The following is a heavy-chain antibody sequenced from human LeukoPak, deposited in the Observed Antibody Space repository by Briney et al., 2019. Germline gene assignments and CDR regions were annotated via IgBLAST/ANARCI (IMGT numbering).Heavy chain of an antibody. Sequence: SVKVSCKASGGTFSSYAISWVRQAPGQGLEWMGGIIPIFGTANYAQKFQGRVTITTDESTSTAYMELSSLRSEDTAVYYCAAGTWFGELLSADYWGQGTLVTVSS. J-gene: IGHJ4*02. CDR3: AAGTWFGELLSADY. CDR2: IIPIFGTA. CDR1: GGTFSSYA. D-gene: IGHD3-10*01. V-gene: IGHV1-69*05.